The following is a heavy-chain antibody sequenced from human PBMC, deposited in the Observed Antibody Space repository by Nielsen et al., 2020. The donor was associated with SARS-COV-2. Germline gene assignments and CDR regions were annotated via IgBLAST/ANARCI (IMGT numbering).Heavy chain of an antibody. Sequence: WVRQAPGQGLEWMGTVNPSDGNTKYAQKFQGRVPMSRDTSTSTVYLELSSLRSEDAALFFCARGTDTRVVESTFGYFDYWGQGTLVTVSS. J-gene: IGHJ4*02. CDR2: VNPSDGNT. CDR3: ARGTDTRVVESTFGYFDY. D-gene: IGHD2-15*01. V-gene: IGHV1-46*01.